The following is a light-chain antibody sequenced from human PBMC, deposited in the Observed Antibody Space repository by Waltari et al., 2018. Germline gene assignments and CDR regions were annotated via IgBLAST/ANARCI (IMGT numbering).Light chain of an antibody. J-gene: IGKJ2*01. CDR1: QSVFSANKENY. CDR3: QQCYGSPYT. Sequence: DIVMTQSPDSLGVSLGERATIPCKSSQSVFSANKENYLAWYQQRPGQPPKLLFSWASTRASGVPDRFRGSGSGTDFTLTISSLQAEDAAIYYCQQCYGSPYTFGQGTKLDI. V-gene: IGKV4-1*01. CDR2: WAS.